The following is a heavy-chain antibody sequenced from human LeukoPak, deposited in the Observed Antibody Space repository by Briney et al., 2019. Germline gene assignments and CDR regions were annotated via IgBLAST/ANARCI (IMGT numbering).Heavy chain of an antibody. D-gene: IGHD6-13*01. V-gene: IGHV1-8*02. CDR2: MNPHRGDT. CDR1: GYSFSNYD. J-gene: IGHJ1*01. Sequence: ASVKVSCKPSGYSFSNYDINWVRLRQAFGQGPEWMGWMNPHRGDTGSPERFRGRISMTWDTSTTTAYLEVTDLTSDDTAVYYCARGPGPDSWTAEYFQHWGQGTLVTVSS. CDR3: ARGPGPDSWTAEYFQH.